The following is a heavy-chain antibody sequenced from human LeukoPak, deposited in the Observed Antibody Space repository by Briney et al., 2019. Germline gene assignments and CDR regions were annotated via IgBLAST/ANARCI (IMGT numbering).Heavy chain of an antibody. V-gene: IGHV4-34*01. Sequence: SETLSLTCAVYGGSFSGYYWSWIRQPPGKGLEWIGEINHSGSTNYNPSLKSRVTISVDTSKNQFSLKLSSVTAADTAVYYCARGLRWSPFDCWGQGTLVTVSS. CDR3: ARGLRWSPFDC. CDR1: GGSFSGYY. J-gene: IGHJ4*02. CDR2: INHSGST. D-gene: IGHD2-21*01.